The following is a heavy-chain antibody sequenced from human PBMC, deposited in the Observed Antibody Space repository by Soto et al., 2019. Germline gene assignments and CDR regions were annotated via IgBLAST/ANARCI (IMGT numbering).Heavy chain of an antibody. CDR3: SRQDSDFWSGKPQYYMDV. Sequence: EVQLVESGGGLVQPGGSLKLSCAASGFTFSGSAMHWVRQASGKGLEWVGRIRSKPNNYATAYGASVKGRFTISRDDSKNTAYLQMNSLNTEDTAVYYWSRQDSDFWSGKPQYYMDVWGKGTTVTVSS. CDR2: IRSKPNNYAT. D-gene: IGHD3-3*01. CDR1: GFTFSGSA. J-gene: IGHJ6*03. V-gene: IGHV3-73*01.